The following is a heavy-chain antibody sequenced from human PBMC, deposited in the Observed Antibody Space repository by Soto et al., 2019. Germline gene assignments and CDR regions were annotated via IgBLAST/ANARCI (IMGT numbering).Heavy chain of an antibody. D-gene: IGHD4-17*01. Sequence: QVQLVESGGGVVQPGRSLRLSYAASGFTFSSYGMHWVRQAPGKGLEWVAVISYDGSNKYYADSVKGRFTISRDNSKNTLYLQMNSLRAEDTAVYYCAKEETTVTTSVFDYWGQGTLVTVSS. CDR3: AKEETTVTTSVFDY. J-gene: IGHJ4*02. CDR2: ISYDGSNK. V-gene: IGHV3-30*18. CDR1: GFTFSSYG.